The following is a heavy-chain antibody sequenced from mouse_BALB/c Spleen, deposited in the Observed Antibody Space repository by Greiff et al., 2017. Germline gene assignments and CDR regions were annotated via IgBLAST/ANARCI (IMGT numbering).Heavy chain of an antibody. Sequence: VQLQQSGPELVKPGASVRISCTASGYTFTSYYIYWVKQRPGQGLEWIGWIYPGNVNTKYNETFKGKATLTADKSSSTAYMQLSSLTSEDSAVYCCARCGNYAMDYWGQGTSVTVSS. CDR3: ARCGNYAMDY. D-gene: IGHD1-1*01. V-gene: IGHV1S56*01. CDR1: GYTFTSYY. J-gene: IGHJ4*01. CDR2: IYPGNVNT.